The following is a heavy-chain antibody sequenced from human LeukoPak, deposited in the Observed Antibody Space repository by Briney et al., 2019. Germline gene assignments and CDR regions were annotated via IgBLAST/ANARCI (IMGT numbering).Heavy chain of an antibody. CDR1: GYTFTSYG. D-gene: IGHD4-23*01. J-gene: IGHJ4*02. V-gene: IGHV1-18*01. CDR3: ARSRGPRTVVPPGDY. Sequence: GASVKVSCKASGYTFTSYGISWVRQAPGQGLEWMGWISAYNGNTNYAQKLQGRVTMTTDTSTSTAYMELRSLRSDDTAVYYCARSRGPRTVVPPGDYWGQGTLVTVSS. CDR2: ISAYNGNT.